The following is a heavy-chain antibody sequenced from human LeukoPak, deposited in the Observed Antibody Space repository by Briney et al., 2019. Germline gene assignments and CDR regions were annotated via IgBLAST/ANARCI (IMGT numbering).Heavy chain of an antibody. Sequence: SVKVSCKASGGTFSSYAISWVRQAPGQGLEWMGRIIPILGIANYAQKFQGRVTIAADKSTSTAYMELSSLRSEDTAVYYCARDGERRREFDYWGQGTLVTVSS. J-gene: IGHJ4*02. CDR3: ARDGERRREFDY. V-gene: IGHV1-69*04. CDR2: IIPILGIA. D-gene: IGHD1-1*01. CDR1: GGTFSSYA.